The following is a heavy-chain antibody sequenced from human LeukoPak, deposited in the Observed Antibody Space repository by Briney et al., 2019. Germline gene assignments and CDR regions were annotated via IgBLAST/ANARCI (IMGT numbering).Heavy chain of an antibody. CDR1: GYTFTGYY. Sequence: ASEKVSCKASGYTFTGYYMHWVRQAPGQGLEWMGWINPNSGGTNYAQKFQGRVTMTRDTSISTAYMELSRLRSDDTAVYYCARDRTSLWSNKYYYGSGSYYNVNTAVDYLGQGTLVTVSS. J-gene: IGHJ4*02. CDR2: INPNSGGT. V-gene: IGHV1-2*02. CDR3: ARDRTSLWSNKYYYGSGSYYNVNTAVDY. D-gene: IGHD3-10*01.